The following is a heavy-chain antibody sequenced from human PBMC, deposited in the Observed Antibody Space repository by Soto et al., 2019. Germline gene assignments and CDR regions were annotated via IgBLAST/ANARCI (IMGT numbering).Heavy chain of an antibody. Sequence: EVQLVESGGGLVQPGGSLRLSCAASGFTFSSYSMNWGRQAPGKGLEWASYISSSSSTIYYADSVKGRLTISRDNAKSSLYLQMNSLRDEDTAVYYCAREGGILNCFDPWGQGTLVTVSS. CDR3: AREGGILNCFDP. CDR2: ISSSSSTI. D-gene: IGHD1-26*01. J-gene: IGHJ5*02. V-gene: IGHV3-48*02. CDR1: GFTFSSYS.